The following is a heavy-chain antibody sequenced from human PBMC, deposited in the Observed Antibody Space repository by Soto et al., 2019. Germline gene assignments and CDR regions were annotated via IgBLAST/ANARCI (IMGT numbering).Heavy chain of an antibody. Sequence: GGSLRLSCAASGFTFSSYAMSWVRQAPGKGLEWVSYISSRGTTTYYAGSVKGRFTISRDNAKNSLYLQMNSLRAEDTAVYYCAREDSLSKELWRSAMDVWGQGTTVTVSS. CDR2: ISSRGTTT. D-gene: IGHD3-16*01. CDR3: AREDSLSKELWRSAMDV. J-gene: IGHJ6*02. V-gene: IGHV3-48*03. CDR1: GFTFSSYA.